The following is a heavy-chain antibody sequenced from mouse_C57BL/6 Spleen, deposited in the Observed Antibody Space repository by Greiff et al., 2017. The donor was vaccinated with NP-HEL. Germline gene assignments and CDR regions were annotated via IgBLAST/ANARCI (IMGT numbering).Heavy chain of an antibody. D-gene: IGHD2-4*01. Sequence: EVQRVESGEGLVKPGGSLKLSCAASGFTFSSYAMSWVRQTPEKRLEWVAYISSGGDYIYYADTVKGRFTIYRDNARNTLYLQMSSLKSEDTAMYYCTREGYDYDGTRMDYWGQGTSVTVSS. CDR3: TREGYDYDGTRMDY. CDR2: ISSGGDYI. V-gene: IGHV5-9-1*02. J-gene: IGHJ4*01. CDR1: GFTFSSYA.